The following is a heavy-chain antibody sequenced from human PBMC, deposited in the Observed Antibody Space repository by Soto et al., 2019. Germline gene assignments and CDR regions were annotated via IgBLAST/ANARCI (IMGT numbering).Heavy chain of an antibody. V-gene: IGHV4-59*01. J-gene: IGHJ4*02. Sequence: SETLSLTCTFSGGSISSYYWSWIRQPPGKGLEWIGYIYYSGSTNYNPSLESRVTISLDTSKNQFSLKLSSVTAADTAVYYCARVTYYYDSSGYYGYYFDYWGQGTLVTVSS. CDR3: ARVTYYYDSSGYYGYYFDY. D-gene: IGHD3-22*01. CDR2: IYYSGST. CDR1: GGSISSYY.